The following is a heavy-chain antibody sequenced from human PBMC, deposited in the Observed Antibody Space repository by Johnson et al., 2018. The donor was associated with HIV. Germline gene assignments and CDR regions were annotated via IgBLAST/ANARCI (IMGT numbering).Heavy chain of an antibody. CDR2: ISYDGSNK. Sequence: QVQLVESGGGVVQPGRSLRLSCAASGFTFSSYALHWVRQAPGKGLQWVAVISYDGSNKYYADSVKGRFTISRDNSKNTLHLQMNSLRAADTAVYYCARVSCSSTSCVGDGAFDIWGQGTMVTVSS. CDR3: ARVSCSSTSCVGDGAFDI. V-gene: IGHV3-30-3*01. D-gene: IGHD2-2*01. J-gene: IGHJ3*02. CDR1: GFTFSSYA.